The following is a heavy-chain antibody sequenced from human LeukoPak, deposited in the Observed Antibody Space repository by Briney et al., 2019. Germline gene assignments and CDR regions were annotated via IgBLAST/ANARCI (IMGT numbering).Heavy chain of an antibody. Sequence: ASVKVSCKASGYTFTGYYMHWVRQAPGQGLEWMGWMNPNSGNTGYAQKFQGRVTMTRNTSISTAYMELSSLRSEDTAVYYCARVRSSGWYYFDYWGRGTLVTVSS. CDR2: MNPNSGNT. CDR1: GYTFTGYY. D-gene: IGHD6-19*01. J-gene: IGHJ4*02. CDR3: ARVRSSGWYYFDY. V-gene: IGHV1-8*02.